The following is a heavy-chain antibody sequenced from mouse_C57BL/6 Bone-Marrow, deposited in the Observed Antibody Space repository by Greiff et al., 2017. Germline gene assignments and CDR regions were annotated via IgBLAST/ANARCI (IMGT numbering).Heavy chain of an antibody. CDR1: GYTFTSYG. CDR3: ARLPLYYGYDEGFAY. CDR2: IDPRSGNT. V-gene: IGHV1-81*01. J-gene: IGHJ3*01. D-gene: IGHD2-2*01. Sequence: QVQLKQSGAELARPGASVKLSCKASGYTFTSYGISWVKQRTGQGLEWIGEIDPRSGNTYYNEKFKGKATLTADKSSSTAYMELRSLTSEDSAVYFCARLPLYYGYDEGFAYWGRGTLVTVSA.